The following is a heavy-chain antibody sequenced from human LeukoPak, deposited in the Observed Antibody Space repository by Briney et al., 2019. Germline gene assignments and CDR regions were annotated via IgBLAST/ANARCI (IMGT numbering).Heavy chain of an antibody. CDR3: AKGAVISGNYYDRFDC. CDR2: ISYDGNNR. D-gene: IGHD1-26*01. Sequence: PGGSLRISCAASGFTFSSYGMHWIRQAPGKGLEWVAVISYDGNNRYYADSVKGRFTVSRDSSKNTLYLQMNSLRVEDTAVYYCAKGAVISGNYYDRFDCWGQGTLVTVSS. CDR1: GFTFSSYG. V-gene: IGHV3-30*18. J-gene: IGHJ4*02.